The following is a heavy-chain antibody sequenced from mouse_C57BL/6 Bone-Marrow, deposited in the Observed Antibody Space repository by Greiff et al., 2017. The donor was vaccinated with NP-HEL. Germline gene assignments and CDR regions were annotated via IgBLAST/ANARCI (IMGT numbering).Heavy chain of an antibody. CDR3: ARHGQLRLRDYAMDY. D-gene: IGHD3-2*02. CDR1: GFTFSSYT. CDR2: ISGGGGNT. J-gene: IGHJ4*01. V-gene: IGHV5-9*01. Sequence: EVKLVESGGGLVKPGGSLKLSCAASGFTFSSYTMSWVRQTPEKRLEWVATISGGGGNTYYPGSVKGRFTISRDNAKNTLYLQMSSLRSEDTALYYCARHGQLRLRDYAMDYWGQGTSVTVSS.